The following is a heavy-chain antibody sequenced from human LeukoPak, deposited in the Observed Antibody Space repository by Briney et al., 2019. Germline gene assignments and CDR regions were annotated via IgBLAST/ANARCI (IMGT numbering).Heavy chain of an antibody. J-gene: IGHJ4*02. Sequence: SVKVSCKASGGTFSSYAISWVRQAPGQGLECMGRIIPILDIATYAQKFQGRVTITADKSTSTAYMELSSLSSEDTAVYYCARGGDGDILTGLVFDYWGQGTLVTVSS. CDR2: IIPILDIA. V-gene: IGHV1-69*04. CDR3: ARGGDGDILTGLVFDY. CDR1: GGTFSSYA. D-gene: IGHD3-9*01.